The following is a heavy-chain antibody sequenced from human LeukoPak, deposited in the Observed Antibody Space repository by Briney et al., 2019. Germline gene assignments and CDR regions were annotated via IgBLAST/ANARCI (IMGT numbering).Heavy chain of an antibody. J-gene: IGHJ4*02. V-gene: IGHV4-59*01. D-gene: IGHD3-10*01. CDR3: ARTYYYGSGRYFDY. Sequence: SETLSLTCTVSGGSISSYYWSWVRQPPGKGLEWIGYIYHSGSTTYNPSLKSRVTISVDTSKNQFSLKLSSVTAADTAIYYCARTYYYGSGRYFDYWGQGTLVTVSS. CDR1: GGSISSYY. CDR2: IYHSGST.